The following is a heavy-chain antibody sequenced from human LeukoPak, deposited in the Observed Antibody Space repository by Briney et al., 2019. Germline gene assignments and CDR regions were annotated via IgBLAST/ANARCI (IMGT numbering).Heavy chain of an antibody. CDR2: ISDSGGRT. V-gene: IGHV3-23*01. CDR1: GITLSNYG. CDR3: AKRGVVIRVILVGFHKEAYYFDS. Sequence: GGSLRLSCAVSGITLSNYGMSWVRQAPGKGLEWVAGISDSGGRTNYADSVKGRFTISRDNPKNTLYLQMNSLRAEDTAVYFCAKRGVVIRVILVGFHKEAYYFDSWGQGALVNVSS. D-gene: IGHD3-22*01. J-gene: IGHJ4*02.